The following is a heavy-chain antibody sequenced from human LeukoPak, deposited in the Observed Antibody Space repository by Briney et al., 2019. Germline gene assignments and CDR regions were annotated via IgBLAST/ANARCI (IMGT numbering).Heavy chain of an antibody. V-gene: IGHV3-9*01. CDR2: ISWNSGSI. Sequence: GGSLRLSCAASGFTFDDYAMHWVRQAPGKGLEWVSGISWNSGSIGYADSVKGRFTISRDNAKNSLYLQMNSLKVEDTARYYCARDNWVDCWGQGTLVTVSS. CDR1: GFTFDDYA. J-gene: IGHJ5*01. CDR3: ARDNWVDC.